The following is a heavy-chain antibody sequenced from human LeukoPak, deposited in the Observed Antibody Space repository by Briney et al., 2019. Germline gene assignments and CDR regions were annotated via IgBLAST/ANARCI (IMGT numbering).Heavy chain of an antibody. D-gene: IGHD6-25*01. Sequence: SETLSLTCTVSGGSISSYYWTWIRQSAGKGLEWIGRINTSGSTNYNPSLRSRVTMSENTSKNQFSLNLTSVTAADTAVYSCAREGGDPRWLDPWGQGTLVTVSS. CDR3: AREGGDPRWLDP. V-gene: IGHV4-4*07. CDR2: INTSGST. CDR1: GGSISSYY. J-gene: IGHJ5*02.